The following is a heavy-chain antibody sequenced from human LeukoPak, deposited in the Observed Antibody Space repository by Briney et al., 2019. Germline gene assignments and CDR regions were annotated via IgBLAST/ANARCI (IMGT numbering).Heavy chain of an antibody. Sequence: PSETLSFTCTVSGGSISSTAYYWGWIRQPPGKGLEWIGSMNYSGNTYYNPSLKSRFTMSVDTPKNQFSLKLTSVTAADTAMFYCARQVSYSTSLLGYYFDYWGQGILVTVSS. CDR1: GGSISSTAYY. CDR2: MNYSGNT. D-gene: IGHD2-2*01. CDR3: ARQVSYSTSLLGYYFDY. V-gene: IGHV4-39*01. J-gene: IGHJ4*02.